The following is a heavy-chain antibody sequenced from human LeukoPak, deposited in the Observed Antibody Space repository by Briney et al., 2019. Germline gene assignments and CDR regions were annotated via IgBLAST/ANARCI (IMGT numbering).Heavy chain of an antibody. D-gene: IGHD3-10*01. J-gene: IGHJ4*02. CDR2: ISSSSSTI. CDR3: ARGGYGSGSYYNVNDY. Sequence: GGSLRLSCAASGFTFSSYSMNWVRQAPGKGLEWVSYISSSSSTIYYADSVKGRFTISRDNAKNSLYLQMNSLRAEDTAVYYCARGGYGSGSYYNVNDYWGQGTLVTVSS. CDR1: GFTFSSYS. V-gene: IGHV3-48*04.